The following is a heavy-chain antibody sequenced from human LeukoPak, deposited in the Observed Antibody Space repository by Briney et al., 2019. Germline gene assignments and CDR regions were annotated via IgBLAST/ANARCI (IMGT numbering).Heavy chain of an antibody. CDR2: IYYSGST. V-gene: IGHV4-39*07. D-gene: IGHD5-18*01. CDR3: ARGRGYSYVDY. CDR1: GGSISSSSYY. J-gene: IGHJ4*02. Sequence: PSETLSLTCTVSGGSISSSSYYWGWIRQPPGKGLEWIGSIYYSGSTYYNPSLKSRVTISVDTSKNQFSLKLSSVTAADTAVYYCARGRGYSYVDYWGQGTLVTVSS.